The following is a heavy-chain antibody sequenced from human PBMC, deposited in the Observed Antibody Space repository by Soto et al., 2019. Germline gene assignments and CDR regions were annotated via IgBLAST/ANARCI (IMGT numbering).Heavy chain of an antibody. D-gene: IGHD2-21*02. V-gene: IGHV1-69*13. CDR2: IIPIFGTA. CDR3: ARLGGNSHTQFDY. CDR1: GGTFSSYA. Sequence: SVKVSCKASGGTFSSYAISWVRQAPGQGLEWMGGIIPIFGTANYAQKFQGRVTITADESTSTAYMELSSLRSEDTAVYYCARLGGNSHTQFDYWGQGTLVTVSS. J-gene: IGHJ4*02.